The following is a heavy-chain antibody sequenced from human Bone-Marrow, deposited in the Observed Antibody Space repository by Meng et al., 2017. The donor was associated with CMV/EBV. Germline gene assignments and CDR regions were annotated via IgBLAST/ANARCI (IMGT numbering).Heavy chain of an antibody. CDR3: ARDIVVVIAMIFDY. CDR2: ISWNSGSI. J-gene: IGHJ4*02. CDR1: GFTFDDYA. D-gene: IGHD2-21*01. V-gene: IGHV3-9*01. Sequence: GGSLRLSCAASGFTFDDYAMHWVRQAPGKGLEWVSGISWNSGSIGYADSVKGRFTISRDNSKNTLYLQMNSLRAEDTAVYYCARDIVVVIAMIFDYWGQGTLVTVSS.